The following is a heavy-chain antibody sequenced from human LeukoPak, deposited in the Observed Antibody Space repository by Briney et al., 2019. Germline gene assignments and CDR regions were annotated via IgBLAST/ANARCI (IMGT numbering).Heavy chain of an antibody. V-gene: IGHV3-53*01. CDR1: GFTVSSNY. J-gene: IGHJ4*02. CDR2: IYSGGST. Sequence: PGGSLRLSCAASGFTVSSNYMSWVRQAPGKGLEWVSVIYSGGSTYYADSVKGRFTISRDNSKNTLYHQMNSLRAEDTAVYYCARDGYCSGGSCYPFWGQGTLVTVSS. CDR3: ARDGYCSGGSCYPF. D-gene: IGHD2-15*01.